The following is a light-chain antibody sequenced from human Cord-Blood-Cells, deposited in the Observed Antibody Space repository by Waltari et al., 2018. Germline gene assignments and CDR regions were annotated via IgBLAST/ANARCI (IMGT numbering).Light chain of an antibody. V-gene: IGKV2-40*01. Sequence: DIVMTQTPLSLPVTPGEPASISCRSSQSLLDSDDGNTYLDWYRQKPGQSPQLLIYTLSDRASGVADRFSGSGSGTDFTLKISRVEAEDVGVYYCMQRIEFPYTFGQGTKLEIK. CDR2: TLS. CDR1: QSLLDSDDGNTY. J-gene: IGKJ2*01. CDR3: MQRIEFPYT.